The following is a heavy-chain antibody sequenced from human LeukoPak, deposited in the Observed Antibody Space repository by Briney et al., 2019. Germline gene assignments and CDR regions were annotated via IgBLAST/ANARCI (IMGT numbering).Heavy chain of an antibody. Sequence: GGSLRLSCAASGFTFSDYYMSWIRQAPGKGLEWVSYISSSGSTIYYADSVKGRFTISRDNAKSSLYLQMNSLRAEDTAIYYCARDLQEWSTLGYFDLWGRGSLVTVSS. CDR3: ARDLQEWSTLGYFDL. V-gene: IGHV3-11*04. CDR1: GFTFSDYY. D-gene: IGHD3-3*01. CDR2: ISSSGSTI. J-gene: IGHJ2*01.